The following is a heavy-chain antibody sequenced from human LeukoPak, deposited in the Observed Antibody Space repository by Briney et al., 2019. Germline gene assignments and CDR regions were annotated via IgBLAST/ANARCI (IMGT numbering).Heavy chain of an antibody. CDR3: ARESSSSWYSIKDYNWFDP. CDR1: GYTFTGYY. CDR2: INPNSGGT. J-gene: IGHJ5*02. V-gene: IGHV1-2*02. Sequence: GASVKVSCKASGYTFTGYYMHWVRQAPGQGLEWMGWINPNSGGTNYAQKFQGRVTMTRDTSISTAYMELSRLRSDDTAVYYCARESSSSWYSIKDYNWFDPWGQGTLVTVSS. D-gene: IGHD6-13*01.